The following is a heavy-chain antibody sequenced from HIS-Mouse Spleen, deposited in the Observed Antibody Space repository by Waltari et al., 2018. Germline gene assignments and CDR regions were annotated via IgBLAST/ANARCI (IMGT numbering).Heavy chain of an antibody. V-gene: IGHV4-39*07. CDR3: AREIPYSSSWYDWYFDL. J-gene: IGHJ2*01. CDR1: GGSISSYY. Sequence: QVQLQESGPGLVKPSETLSLTCTVSGGSISSYYWSWIRPPPGKGLEWIGSIYYSGSTYYNPSLKSRVTISVDTSKNQFSLKLSSVTAADTAVYYCAREIPYSSSWYDWYFDLWGRGTLVTVSS. CDR2: IYYSGST. D-gene: IGHD6-13*01.